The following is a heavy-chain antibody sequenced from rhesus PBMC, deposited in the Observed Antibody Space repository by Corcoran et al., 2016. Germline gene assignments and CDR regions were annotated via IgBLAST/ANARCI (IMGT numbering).Heavy chain of an antibody. D-gene: IGHD5-12*01. CDR1: GGSISSGYYY. V-gene: IGHV4-122*02. CDR3: ARDPGVRGGTAIYYGDY. CDR2: SNYSGST. Sequence: QVQLQESGPGLVKPSETLSLTCAVSGGSISSGYYYWSWLRQPPGKGLEWIGYSNYSGSTGDNPSLKRRGTMSRDTAKNQFSLKLSSVTAADTAVYYCARDPGVRGGTAIYYGDYWGQGVLVTVSS. J-gene: IGHJ4*01.